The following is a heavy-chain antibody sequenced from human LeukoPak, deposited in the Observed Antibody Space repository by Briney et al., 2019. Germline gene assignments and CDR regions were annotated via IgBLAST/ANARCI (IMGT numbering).Heavy chain of an antibody. D-gene: IGHD1-26*01. Sequence: PGGSLRLSCAASGFTFSSYSMNWVRQAPGKGLEWVSYISSSSSTIYYADSVKGRFTISRDNAKNSLFLQMNSLRAEDTAVYYCAREPSGGSYYYWGQGTLVTVSS. J-gene: IGHJ4*02. CDR2: ISSSSSTI. CDR3: AREPSGGSYYY. CDR1: GFTFSSYS. V-gene: IGHV3-48*01.